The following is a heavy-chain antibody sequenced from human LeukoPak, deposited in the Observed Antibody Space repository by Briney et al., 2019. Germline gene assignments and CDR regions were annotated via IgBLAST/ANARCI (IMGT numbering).Heavy chain of an antibody. J-gene: IGHJ5*02. V-gene: IGHV4-59*08. CDR2: VCNNESP. CDR3: ASHKPFTSTWYGFDP. CDR1: GGSISSCY. Sequence: PSETLSLTCTVSGGSISSCYWSWIRQPPGKGLEWIGYVCNNESPDYNPSLKRRVTISVDTSKDQFSLKLRSVTAADTAVYYCASHKPFTSTWYGFDPWGQGTLVTVSS. D-gene: IGHD6-13*01.